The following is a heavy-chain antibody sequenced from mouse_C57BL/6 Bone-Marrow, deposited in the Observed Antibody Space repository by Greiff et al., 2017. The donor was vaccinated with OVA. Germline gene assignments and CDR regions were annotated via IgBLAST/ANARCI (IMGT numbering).Heavy chain of an antibody. CDR2: ISYSGST. Sequence: DVKLQESGPGLAKPSQTLSLTCSVTGYSITSAYWNWIRKFPGNKLEYMGYISYSGSTYYNPSLKSRISITRDTSKNQYYLQLNSVTTEDTATYYCARDYYGSSLWYFDVWGTGTTVTVSS. CDR1: GYSITSAY. D-gene: IGHD1-1*01. V-gene: IGHV3-8*01. CDR3: ARDYYGSSLWYFDV. J-gene: IGHJ1*03.